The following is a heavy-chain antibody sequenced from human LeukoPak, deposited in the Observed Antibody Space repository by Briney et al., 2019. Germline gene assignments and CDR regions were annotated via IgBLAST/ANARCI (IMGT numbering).Heavy chain of an antibody. CDR2: ISSSGSTI. J-gene: IGHJ6*04. Sequence: GGSLRLSCVASGFTFSHYAMSWVRQAPGKGLEWVSYISSSGSTIYYADSVKGRFTISRDNAKNSLYLQMNSLRAEDTAVYYCAELGITMIGGVWGKGTTVTISS. CDR3: AELGITMIGGV. V-gene: IGHV3-48*03. D-gene: IGHD3-10*02. CDR1: GFTFSHYA.